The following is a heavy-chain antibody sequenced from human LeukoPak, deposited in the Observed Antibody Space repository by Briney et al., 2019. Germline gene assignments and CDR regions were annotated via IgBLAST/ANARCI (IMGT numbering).Heavy chain of an antibody. CDR2: ISYDGSNK. D-gene: IGHD3-10*01. CDR3: AKHGENYYGSGSYAY. Sequence: VQPGRSLRLSCAASGFTFSNYDMHWVRQAPGKGLEWVAVISYDGSNKYSADSVKSRFTISRDNSKKTLYLEMNSLRAEDTAVYYCAKHGENYYGSGSYAYWGQGTLVTVSS. CDR1: GFTFSNYD. V-gene: IGHV3-30*18. J-gene: IGHJ4*02.